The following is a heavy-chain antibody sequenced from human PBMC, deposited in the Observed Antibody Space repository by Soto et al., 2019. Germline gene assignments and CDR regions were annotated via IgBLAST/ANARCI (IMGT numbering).Heavy chain of an antibody. CDR1: GGSISSSSYY. CDR2: IYYSGST. CDR3: ARLRPSGTSDY. J-gene: IGHJ4*02. Sequence: SETLSLTCTVSGGSISSSSYYWGWIRQPPGKGLEWIGSIYYSGSTYYNPSLKSRVTISVDTSKNQFSLKVSSVTAADTAIYYCARLRPSGTSDYWGQGTLVTVSS. V-gene: IGHV4-39*07. D-gene: IGHD1-26*01.